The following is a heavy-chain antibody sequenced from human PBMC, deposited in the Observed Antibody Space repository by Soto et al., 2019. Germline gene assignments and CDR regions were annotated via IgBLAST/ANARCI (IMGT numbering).Heavy chain of an antibody. CDR2: VDSAGRGT. V-gene: IGHV3-74*01. CDR3: ATVFEH. CDR1: GITFSGFW. Sequence: VPLVESGGGSVQPGGSLRLSCVASGITFSGFWMHWVRQVPGKGLVWVARVDSAGRGTSYADSVKGRFTISRDNAKNTLSLQMDSLRVEDTAVYYCATVFEHWGQGSPVTVSS. J-gene: IGHJ4*02.